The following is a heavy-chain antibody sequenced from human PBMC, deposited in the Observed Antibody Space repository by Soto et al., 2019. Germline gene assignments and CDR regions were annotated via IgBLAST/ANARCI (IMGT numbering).Heavy chain of an antibody. J-gene: IGHJ6*02. D-gene: IGHD4-17*01. CDR1: GFTFSSYG. CDR3: AKGPTTFYGMDV. Sequence: QVQLVESGGGVVQPGRSLRLSCAASGFTFSSYGMHWVRQAPGKGLEWVAVISYDGSNKYYADSVKGRFTISRDNSKNTLYLQMNSLRAEDTAVYYCAKGPTTFYGMDVWGQVTTVTVSS. CDR2: ISYDGSNK. V-gene: IGHV3-30*18.